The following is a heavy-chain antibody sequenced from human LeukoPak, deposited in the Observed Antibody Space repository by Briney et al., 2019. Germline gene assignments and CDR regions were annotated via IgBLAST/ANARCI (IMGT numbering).Heavy chain of an antibody. J-gene: IGHJ3*02. D-gene: IGHD2-15*01. CDR3: ARYLGYCSGGSCLQWAFDI. CDR2: MYTSGST. CDR1: GGSINSGNYY. V-gene: IGHV4-61*02. Sequence: SETLSLTCTVSGGSINSGNYYWSWIRQPAGKGLEWIGRMYTSGSTNYNPSLKSRVSLSVDTSKNQFSLKLTSVTAADTAVYYCARYLGYCSGGSCLQWAFDIWGQGTMVTVSS.